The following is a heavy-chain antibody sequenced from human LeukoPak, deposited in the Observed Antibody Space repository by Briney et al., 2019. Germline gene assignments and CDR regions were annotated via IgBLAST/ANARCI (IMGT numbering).Heavy chain of an antibody. CDR2: ISGSGGST. J-gene: IGHJ5*02. D-gene: IGHD6-6*01. V-gene: IGHV3-23*01. CDR3: AKCSSSSQRNWFDP. Sequence: GRSLRLSCAASGFTFSSYSMSWVRQAPGKGLEWVSAISGSGGSTYYADSVKGRFTISRDNSKNTLYLQMNSLRAEDTAVYYCAKCSSSSQRNWFDPWGQGTLVTVSS. CDR1: GFTFSSYS.